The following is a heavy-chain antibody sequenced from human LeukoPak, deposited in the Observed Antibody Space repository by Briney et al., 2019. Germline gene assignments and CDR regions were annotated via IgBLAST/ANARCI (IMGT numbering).Heavy chain of an antibody. CDR1: GFTLSSYA. CDR2: ISGSGGST. CDR3: AKGERAYCGGDCYYDY. J-gene: IGHJ4*02. D-gene: IGHD2-21*02. V-gene: IGHV3-23*01. Sequence: GRSLRPSCAASGFTLSSYAMSWVRHAPGKGLEWVSAISGSGGSTYYADSVKGRFTISRDNSKNTLYLQMNSLRAEDTAVYYCAKGERAYCGGDCYYDYWGQGTLVTVSS.